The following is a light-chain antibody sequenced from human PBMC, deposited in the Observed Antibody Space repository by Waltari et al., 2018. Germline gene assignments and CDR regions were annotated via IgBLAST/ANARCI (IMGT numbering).Light chain of an antibody. CDR1: SGHTSNV. J-gene: IGLJ3*02. CDR2: VNSDGSH. V-gene: IGLV4-69*01. Sequence: QLVLTQSPSASASLGASVKLTCTLSSGHTSNVIAWLQQQPGKGPRFLMKVNSDGSHSKGDEIPDRFSGSSSGAERYRSISSLQSEDDADYDCQTGGHGTWVFGGGTKVTVL. CDR3: QTGGHGTWV.